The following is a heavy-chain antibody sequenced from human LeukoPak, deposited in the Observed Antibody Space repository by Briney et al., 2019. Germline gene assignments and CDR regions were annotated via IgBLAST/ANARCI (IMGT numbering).Heavy chain of an antibody. J-gene: IGHJ4*02. CDR1: GDSVRDYY. D-gene: IGHD3-22*01. V-gene: IGHV4-59*02. Sequence: SETLSLTCTVSGDSVRDYYWTWIRQAPGKGLEWIGYIYHSGSTTYNPSLESRVTISVDTSNNQFSLKLTSVTAADTAVYYCATDIGSGYYRYWGQGTLVTVSS. CDR3: ATDIGSGYYRY. CDR2: IYHSGST.